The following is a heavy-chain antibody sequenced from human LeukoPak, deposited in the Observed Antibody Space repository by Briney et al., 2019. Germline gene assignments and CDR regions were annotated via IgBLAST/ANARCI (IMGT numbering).Heavy chain of an antibody. CDR2: IIPILGIA. V-gene: IGHV1-69*04. J-gene: IGHJ4*02. D-gene: IGHD5-18*01. CDR1: GGTFSSYA. CDR3: ASGYSYGSWDY. Sequence: SVTVSCKASGGTFSSYAISWVRQAPGQGLEWMGRIIPILGIANYAQKFQGRVTITADKSTSTAYMELSSLRSEDTAVYYCASGYSYGSWDYWGQGTLVTVSS.